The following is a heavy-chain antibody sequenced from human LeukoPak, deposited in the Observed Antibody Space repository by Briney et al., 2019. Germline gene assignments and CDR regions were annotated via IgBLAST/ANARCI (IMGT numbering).Heavy chain of an antibody. CDR2: ISSTNDI. V-gene: IGHV3-21*01. CDR3: ARDLGARQIDY. J-gene: IGHJ4*02. D-gene: IGHD1-26*01. Sequence: GGSLRLSCAASGFTFNIYSMNWVRQAPGKRLEWVSSISSTNDIYYADSVDGRFSISRDNAKNSLYLQMNSLRAEDTAMYYCARDLGARQIDYWGQGTLVTVSS. CDR1: GFTFNIYS.